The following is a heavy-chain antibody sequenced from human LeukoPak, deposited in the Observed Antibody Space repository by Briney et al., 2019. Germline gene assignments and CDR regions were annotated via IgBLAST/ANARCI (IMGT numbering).Heavy chain of an antibody. D-gene: IGHD3-16*01. CDR1: GFSFSGYW. Sequence: GESLRLSCAASGFSFSGYWMSWVRLGPGKGLEWVASINPDGSDRKFAESVRGRFTISRDNAKNSLFLEMSSLTADDTAVYYCARLFGGVTTYDYWGQGTLVTVSS. J-gene: IGHJ4*02. CDR2: INPDGSDR. V-gene: IGHV3-7*01. CDR3: ARLFGGVTTYDY.